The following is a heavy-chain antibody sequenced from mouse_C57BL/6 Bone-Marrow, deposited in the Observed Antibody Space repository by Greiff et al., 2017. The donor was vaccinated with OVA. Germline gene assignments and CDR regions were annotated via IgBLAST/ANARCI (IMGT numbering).Heavy chain of an antibody. Sequence: VQLQESGAELARPGASVKLSCKASGYTFTSYGISWVKQRTGQGLEWIGEIYPRSGNTYYNEKFKGKATLTADKSSSTAYMELRSLTSEDSAVYCWARSNGNYLSWYADWGQGTLVTVAA. V-gene: IGHV1-81*01. J-gene: IGHJ3*01. CDR2: IYPRSGNT. D-gene: IGHD2-1*01. CDR1: GYTFTSYG. CDR3: ARSNGNYLSWYAD.